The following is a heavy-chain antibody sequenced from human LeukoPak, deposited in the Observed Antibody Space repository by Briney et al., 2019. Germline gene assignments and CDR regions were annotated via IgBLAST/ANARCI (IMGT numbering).Heavy chain of an antibody. V-gene: IGHV4-4*07. CDR2: IHVSGST. Sequence: SETLSLTCTVSGGSISSYYWRWIRQPAGKGLAWIGRIHVSGSTNYNPSLKSRVTMSVDTSKNQFSLKLSSVTAADTAIYYCARGRPYSASYYDSDYWGQGTLVTVSS. J-gene: IGHJ4*02. D-gene: IGHD1-26*01. CDR3: ARGRPYSASYYDSDY. CDR1: GGSISSYY.